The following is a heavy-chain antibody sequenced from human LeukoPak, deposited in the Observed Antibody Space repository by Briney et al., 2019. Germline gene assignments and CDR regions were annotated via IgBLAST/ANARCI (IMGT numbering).Heavy chain of an antibody. CDR1: GFTFSSYS. Sequence: GGSLRLSCAASGFTFSSYSMSWVRQAPGKGLEWVSSISSSSSYIYYADSVKGRFTISRDNAKNSLYLQMNSLRAEDTAVYYCARYRYYYDSSGPIDYWGQGTLVTVSS. V-gene: IGHV3-21*01. CDR3: ARYRYYYDSSGPIDY. CDR2: ISSSSSYI. D-gene: IGHD3-22*01. J-gene: IGHJ4*02.